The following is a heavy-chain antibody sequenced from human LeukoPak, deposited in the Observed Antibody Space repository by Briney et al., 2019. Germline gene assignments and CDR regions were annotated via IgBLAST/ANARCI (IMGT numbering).Heavy chain of an antibody. Sequence: ASVKVSCKASGYTFTSYYMHWVRQAPGQGLEWMGIINPSGGSTSYAQKFQGRVTMTRDMSTSTVDMELSSLRSEDTAVYYCAREWAAVGPFDYWGQETLVTVSS. J-gene: IGHJ4*02. V-gene: IGHV1-46*01. CDR3: AREWAAVGPFDY. D-gene: IGHD6-13*01. CDR1: GYTFTSYY. CDR2: INPSGGST.